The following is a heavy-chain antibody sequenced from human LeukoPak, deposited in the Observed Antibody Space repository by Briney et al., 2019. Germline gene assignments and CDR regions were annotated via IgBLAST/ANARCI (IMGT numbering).Heavy chain of an antibody. Sequence: SETLSLTCTVSGGSISSYYWSWIRQPPGKGLEWIGYIYYSGSTNYNPSLKSRVTISVDTSKNQFSLKLSSVTAADTAVYYCARPSTYYYDSSGHGAFDIWGQGTMVTVSS. CDR3: ARPSTYYYDSSGHGAFDI. CDR2: IYYSGST. V-gene: IGHV4-59*08. D-gene: IGHD3-22*01. J-gene: IGHJ3*02. CDR1: GGSISSYY.